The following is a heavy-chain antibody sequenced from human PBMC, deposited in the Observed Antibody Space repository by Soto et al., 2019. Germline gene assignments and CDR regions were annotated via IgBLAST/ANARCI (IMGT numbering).Heavy chain of an antibody. CDR2: IYSGGST. Sequence: AVGSLRLSCAASGFTVSSNYMSWVRQAPGKGLEWVSVIYSGGSTYYADSVKGRFTISRDNSKNTLYLQMNSLRAEDTAVYYCTSPTGGDYYYGMDVWGQGTTVTVSS. V-gene: IGHV3-53*01. CDR1: GFTVSSNY. J-gene: IGHJ6*02. CDR3: TSPTGGDYYYGMDV. D-gene: IGHD3-16*01.